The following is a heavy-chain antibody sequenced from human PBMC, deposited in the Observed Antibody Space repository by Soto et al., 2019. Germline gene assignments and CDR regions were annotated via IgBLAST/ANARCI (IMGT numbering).Heavy chain of an antibody. J-gene: IGHJ5*02. V-gene: IGHV1-18*01. CDR2: ISAYNGNT. CDR1: GYTFNSYG. CDR3: ARGVGDGSYFGWFDP. Sequence: GASVKVSCQDSGYTFNSYGISWVRQAPGQGVEWMGWISAYNGNTNCAQKLQGRVTMTTDTSTSTAYMELRSLRSDDTAVYYCARGVGDGSYFGWFDPWGQGTLVTVSS. D-gene: IGHD1-26*01.